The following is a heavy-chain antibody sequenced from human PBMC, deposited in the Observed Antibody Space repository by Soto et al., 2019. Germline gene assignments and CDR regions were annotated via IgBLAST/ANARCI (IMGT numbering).Heavy chain of an antibody. CDR2: ISAYNGNT. CDR3: ARDLGTVPAARGDAFDI. J-gene: IGHJ3*02. Sequence: QVKLVQSGAEVKKPGASVKVSCKASGYTFTSYGISWVRQAPGQGLEWMGWISAYNGNTNYAQKLQGRVTMTTDTSTSTAYMELRSLRSDDTAVYYCARDLGTVPAARGDAFDIWGQGTMVTVSS. D-gene: IGHD2-2*01. CDR1: GYTFTSYG. V-gene: IGHV1-18*04.